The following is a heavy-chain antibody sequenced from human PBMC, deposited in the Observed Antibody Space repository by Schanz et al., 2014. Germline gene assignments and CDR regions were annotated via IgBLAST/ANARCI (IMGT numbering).Heavy chain of an antibody. Sequence: VQLVESGGGLVKPGGSLRLSCAASGFTFSDYYMSWIRQAPGTGLEWVSITYSGGSTYYADSVKGRFTISRDNSKNTLYLLMNSLRAENTAVYYCARLDSSSWYPTYWGQGTLVTVSS. J-gene: IGHJ4*02. D-gene: IGHD6-13*01. V-gene: IGHV3-66*01. CDR1: GFTFSDYY. CDR3: ARLDSSSWYPTY. CDR2: TYSGGST.